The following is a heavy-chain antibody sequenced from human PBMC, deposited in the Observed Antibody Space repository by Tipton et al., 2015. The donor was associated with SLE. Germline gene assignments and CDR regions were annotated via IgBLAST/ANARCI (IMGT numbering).Heavy chain of an antibody. V-gene: IGHV3-33*01. Sequence: SLRLSCAASGFTFSTSAMHWVRQAPGKGLEWVAVIWYDGSNKFYADSVKGRFTMSRDNSMNTLSLQMNSLRAEDTAVYYCAGASWNYGFFDYWGQGTLVTVSS. CDR3: AGASWNYGFFDY. CDR1: GFTFSTSA. CDR2: IWYDGSNK. J-gene: IGHJ4*02. D-gene: IGHD1-7*01.